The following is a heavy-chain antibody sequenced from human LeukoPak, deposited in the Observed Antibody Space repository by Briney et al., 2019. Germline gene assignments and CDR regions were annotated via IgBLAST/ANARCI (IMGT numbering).Heavy chain of an antibody. D-gene: IGHD3-22*01. J-gene: IGHJ4*02. V-gene: IGHV4-61*02. CDR3: ARAGDSSGYPSDY. Sequence: SETLSLTCTVSGGSISSGSYYWSWIRQPAGKGLEWIGSMGASGSTNYNPSLKSRVTISVDTSKNQFSLKLSSVTAADTAVYYSARAGDSSGYPSDYWGQGTLVT. CDR2: MGASGST. CDR1: GGSISSGSYY.